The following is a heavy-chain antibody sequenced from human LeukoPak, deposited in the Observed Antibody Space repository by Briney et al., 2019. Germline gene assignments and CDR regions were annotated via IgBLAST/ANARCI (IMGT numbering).Heavy chain of an antibody. V-gene: IGHV4-61*02. CDR3: AGEIIVDY. CDR2: IYTSESS. CDR1: GGSISSGSYY. Sequence: SQTLSPTCTVAGGSISSGSYYWSWIRQPAGKGLEWIGRIYTSESSNYNPSLKSRLTISVDTSKNQFSLTRSSVTAADTAVYYRAGEIIVDYWGQGTLVTVSS. J-gene: IGHJ4*02.